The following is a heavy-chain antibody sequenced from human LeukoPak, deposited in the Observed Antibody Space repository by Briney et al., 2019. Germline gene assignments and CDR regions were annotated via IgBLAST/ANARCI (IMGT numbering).Heavy chain of an antibody. CDR2: INPSGGST. CDR3: AREMAGTADAFDI. J-gene: IGHJ3*02. Sequence: ASVKVSCKASGYTLTSYYMHWVRQAPGQGLEWMGIINPSGGSTSYAQKFQGRVTMTRDTSTSTVYMELSSLRSEDTAVYYCAREMAGTADAFDIWGQGTMVTVSS. V-gene: IGHV1-46*01. CDR1: GYTLTSYY. D-gene: IGHD6-19*01.